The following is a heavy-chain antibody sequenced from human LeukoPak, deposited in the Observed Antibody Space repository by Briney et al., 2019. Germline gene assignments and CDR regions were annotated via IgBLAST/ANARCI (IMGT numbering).Heavy chain of an antibody. V-gene: IGHV1-8*03. CDR1: GYTFTSYD. CDR2: MNPNSGNT. Sequence: ASVKVSCKASGYTFTSYDINWVRQATGQGLEWMGWMNPNSGNTGYAQRFQGRVTITRNTSISTAYMELSSLRSEDTAVYYCASHSSSSISAFDIWGQGTMVTVSS. D-gene: IGHD6-6*01. CDR3: ASHSSSSISAFDI. J-gene: IGHJ3*02.